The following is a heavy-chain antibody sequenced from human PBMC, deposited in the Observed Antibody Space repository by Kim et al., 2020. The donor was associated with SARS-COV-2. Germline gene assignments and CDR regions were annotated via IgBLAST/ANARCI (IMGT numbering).Heavy chain of an antibody. J-gene: IGHJ5*02. CDR1: GFTFSSYG. Sequence: GGSLRLSCAASGFTFSSYGMHWVRQAPGKGLEWVAVIWYDGSNKYYADSVKGRFTISRDNSKNTLYLQMNSLRAEDTAVYYCARDSGITMVQETGYNWFDPWGQGTLVTVSS. CDR3: ARDSGITMVQETGYNWFDP. CDR2: IWYDGSNK. D-gene: IGHD3-10*01. V-gene: IGHV3-33*01.